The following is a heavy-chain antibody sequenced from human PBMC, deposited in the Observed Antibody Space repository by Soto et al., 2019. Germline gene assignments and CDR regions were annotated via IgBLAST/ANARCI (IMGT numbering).Heavy chain of an antibody. CDR3: AKGGKTYYDFWSGYYTTGDYYYYGMDV. J-gene: IGHJ6*02. CDR1: GFTFSSYG. CDR2: ISYDGSNK. V-gene: IGHV3-30*18. D-gene: IGHD3-3*01. Sequence: QVQLVESGGGVVQPGRSLRLSCAASGFTFSSYGMHWVRQAPGKGLEWVAVISYDGSNKYYADSVKGRFTISRDNSKNTLYLQMNSLRAEDTAVYYCAKGGKTYYDFWSGYYTTGDYYYYGMDVWGQGTTVTVSS.